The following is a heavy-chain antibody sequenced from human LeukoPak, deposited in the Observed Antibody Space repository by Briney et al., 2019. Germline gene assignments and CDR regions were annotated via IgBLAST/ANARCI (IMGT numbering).Heavy chain of an antibody. Sequence: SQTLSLTCTVSGGSINNGGYYWSWIRQHPGKGLEWIGYIYYSGSSYYNPSLRSRVTISVDTSKNHFSLKLSSVTAADTAVYYCAREVDSDDYSNEDAFDIWGQGTMVTVSS. J-gene: IGHJ3*02. CDR3: AREVDSDDYSNEDAFDI. CDR2: IYYSGSS. V-gene: IGHV4-31*03. CDR1: GGSINNGGYY. D-gene: IGHD4-11*01.